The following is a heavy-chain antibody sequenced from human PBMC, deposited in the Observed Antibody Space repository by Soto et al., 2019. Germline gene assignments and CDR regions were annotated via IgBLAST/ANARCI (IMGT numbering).Heavy chain of an antibody. J-gene: IGHJ6*02. Sequence: SETLSLTCAVYGGSFSGYYWSWIRQPPGKGLEWIGEINHSGSTNYDPSLKSRVTISVDTSKNQFSLKLSSVTAADTAVYYCARVAGAGYSSGWYSPRRGYYYYYYGMDVWGQGTTVTVSS. V-gene: IGHV4-34*01. CDR2: INHSGST. CDR3: ARVAGAGYSSGWYSPRRGYYYYYYGMDV. D-gene: IGHD6-19*01. CDR1: GGSFSGYY.